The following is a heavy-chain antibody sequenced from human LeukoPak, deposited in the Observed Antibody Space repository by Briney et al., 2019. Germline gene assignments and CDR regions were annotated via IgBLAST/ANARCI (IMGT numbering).Heavy chain of an antibody. CDR1: GGSISSSSYY. D-gene: IGHD4-17*01. Sequence: SETLSLTCTVSGGSISSSSYYWGWIRQPPGKGLEWIGSIYYSGSTYYNPSLKSRVTISVDTSKNQFSLKLSSVTAADTAVYYCARAPYGEKGWLDPWGQGTLVTVSS. CDR2: IYYSGST. J-gene: IGHJ5*02. V-gene: IGHV4-39*01. CDR3: ARAPYGEKGWLDP.